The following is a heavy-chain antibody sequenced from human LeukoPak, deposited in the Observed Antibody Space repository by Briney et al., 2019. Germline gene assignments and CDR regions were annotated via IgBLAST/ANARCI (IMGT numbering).Heavy chain of an antibody. J-gene: IGHJ4*02. V-gene: IGHV3-23*01. CDR2: ITSSSSFT. D-gene: IGHD6-19*01. Sequence: GGSLTVSCAASGFTFSTYTMSWVRQAPGKGLDWVSSITSSSSFTYYADSVKGRFTISRDNSKNTLYLQMNSLRAEDTAVYYCAKMVHTEQWLVPFDYWGQGTLVTVSS. CDR1: GFTFSTYT. CDR3: AKMVHTEQWLVPFDY.